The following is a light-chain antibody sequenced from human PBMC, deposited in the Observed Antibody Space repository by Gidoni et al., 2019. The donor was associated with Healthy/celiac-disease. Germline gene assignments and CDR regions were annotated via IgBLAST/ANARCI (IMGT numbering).Light chain of an antibody. CDR2: AAS. V-gene: IGKV1-39*01. CDR1: QSISSY. Sequence: DIQMTQSPSSLSASVGDRVTITCRASQSISSYLNWYQQKRGKAPKLLIYAASSLQSGVPSRFSGSGSGTDFTLTISRLQPEDFANYYCQQSYSTLLTFXGXTKVEIK. J-gene: IGKJ4*01. CDR3: QQSYSTLLT.